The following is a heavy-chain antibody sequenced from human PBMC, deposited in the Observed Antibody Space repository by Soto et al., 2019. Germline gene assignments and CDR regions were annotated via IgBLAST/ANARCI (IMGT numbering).Heavy chain of an antibody. V-gene: IGHV1-69*13. CDR2: IIPIFGTA. J-gene: IGHJ1*01. Sequence: SVKVSCKASGGTFSSYAISWVRQAPGQGLEWMGGIIPIFGTANYAQKLQGRVTITADESTSTAYMELSSLRSEDTAVYYCARDKSRDEYFQHWGQGTLVTVSS. CDR3: ARDKSRDEYFQH. CDR1: GGTFSSYA.